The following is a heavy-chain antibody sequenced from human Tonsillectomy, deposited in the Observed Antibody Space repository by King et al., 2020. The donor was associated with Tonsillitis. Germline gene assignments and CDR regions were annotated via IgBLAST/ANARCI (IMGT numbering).Heavy chain of an antibody. V-gene: IGHV4-59*01. CDR3: ARDWDFYDSSEGHAFDI. CDR2: IYYSGST. J-gene: IGHJ3*02. D-gene: IGHD3-22*01. CDR1: GGSISSDY. Sequence: VQLQESGPGLVKPSETLSLTCTVSGGSISSDYWSWIRQPPGKGLEWIGYIYYSGSTNYNPSLKSRVTISVDTSKNQFSLKLSSVTAADTALYYCARDWDFYDSSEGHAFDIWGQGTMVTVSS.